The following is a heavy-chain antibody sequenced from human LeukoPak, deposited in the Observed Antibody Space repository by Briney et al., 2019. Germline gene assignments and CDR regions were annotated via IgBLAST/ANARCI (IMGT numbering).Heavy chain of an antibody. D-gene: IGHD2-21*02. J-gene: IGHJ4*02. CDR3: AKEVDCPSDCLFFHS. Sequence: GGSLRFSCAASGSTFDRFTIHWVRQTPGKGLEWVSLINRRGHTFYADSVKGRFTISRDNSRSSVFLQMNSLRPEDTALYHCAKEVDCPSDCLFFHSWGQGTLVTVSS. CDR1: GSTFDRFT. V-gene: IGHV3-43*01. CDR2: INRRGHT.